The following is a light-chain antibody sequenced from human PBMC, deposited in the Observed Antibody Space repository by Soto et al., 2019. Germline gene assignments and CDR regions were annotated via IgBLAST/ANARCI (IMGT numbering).Light chain of an antibody. V-gene: IGKV3-20*01. CDR1: QSVSSNY. CDR2: GAS. J-gene: IGKJ1*01. Sequence: EIVLTQSPGTLSLSPGKRATLSCRASQSVSSNYLAWYQQKPGQAPKLLIYGASGRATGISDRFSGSGSGTDFTLTISRLEPEDFAVYYCQQYGSSHQTFGQGTKVEIK. CDR3: QQYGSSHQT.